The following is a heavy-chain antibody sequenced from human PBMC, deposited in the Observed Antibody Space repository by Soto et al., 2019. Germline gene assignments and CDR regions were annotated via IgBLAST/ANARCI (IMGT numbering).Heavy chain of an antibody. CDR3: ARERRRGNNLNAFDI. D-gene: IGHD1-1*01. CDR2: IYHSGST. Sequence: QVQLQESGPGLVKPSGTLSLTCAVSGGSISSSNWWSWVRQPPGKGLEWIGEIYHSGSTNYNPSLKRRVTISVDKSKNQFSLKLSSVTAADTAVYYCARERRRGNNLNAFDIWGQGTMVTVSS. CDR1: GGSISSSNW. V-gene: IGHV4-4*02. J-gene: IGHJ3*02.